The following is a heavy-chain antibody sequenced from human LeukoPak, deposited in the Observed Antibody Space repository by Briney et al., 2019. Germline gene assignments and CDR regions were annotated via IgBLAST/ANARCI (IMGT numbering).Heavy chain of an antibody. CDR2: INSDGSST. CDR1: GFTFSSYW. Sequence: GGSLRLSCAASGFTFSSYWMHWVRQAPGKGLVWVSRINSDGSSTSYADSVKGRFTISRDNAKNTLYLQMNSLRAEDTALYYCAKAPSVLGWFDPWGQGTLVTVSS. J-gene: IGHJ5*02. D-gene: IGHD5/OR15-5a*01. V-gene: IGHV3-74*01. CDR3: AKAPSVLGWFDP.